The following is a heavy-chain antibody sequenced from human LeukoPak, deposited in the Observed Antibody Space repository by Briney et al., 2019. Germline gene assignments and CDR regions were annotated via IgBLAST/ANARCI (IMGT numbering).Heavy chain of an antibody. D-gene: IGHD6-19*01. CDR1: GYTFTRYD. V-gene: IGHV1-18*01. Sequence: ASVKVSCKGSGYTFTRYDISWVRQAPGQGLEWMGWISGYNGNTNYAQKLQGRVTMTTDTSTSTAYMELRSLISDDTAVYYCARVEQWPHAFDIWGQGTMVTVSS. CDR2: ISGYNGNT. CDR3: ARVEQWPHAFDI. J-gene: IGHJ3*02.